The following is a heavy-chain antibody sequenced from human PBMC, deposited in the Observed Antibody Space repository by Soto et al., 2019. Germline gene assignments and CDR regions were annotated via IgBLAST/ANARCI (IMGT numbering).Heavy chain of an antibody. CDR3: AIFDYSSGWYFGY. Sequence: SETLSLTCTVSGGSISSYYWSWIRQPPGKGLEWIGYIYYSGSTNYNPSLKSRVTISVDTSKNQFSLKLSSVTAADTAVYYCAIFDYSSGWYFGYWGQGTLVTVSS. V-gene: IGHV4-59*08. J-gene: IGHJ4*02. CDR2: IYYSGST. D-gene: IGHD6-19*01. CDR1: GGSISSYY.